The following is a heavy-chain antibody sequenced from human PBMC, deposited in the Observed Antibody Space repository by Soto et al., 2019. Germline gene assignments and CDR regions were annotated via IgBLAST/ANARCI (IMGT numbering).Heavy chain of an antibody. V-gene: IGHV3-15*01. CDR3: TTDFYAFWSGYYKFDY. Sequence: RPGGSLRLSCAASGFTFSNAWMSWVRQAPGKGLEWVGRIKSKTDGGTTDYAAPVKGRFTISRDDSKNTLYLQMNSLKTEDTAVYYCTTDFYAFWSGYYKFDYWGQGTLVTVSS. J-gene: IGHJ4*02. D-gene: IGHD3-3*01. CDR1: GFTFSNAW. CDR2: IKSKTDGGTT.